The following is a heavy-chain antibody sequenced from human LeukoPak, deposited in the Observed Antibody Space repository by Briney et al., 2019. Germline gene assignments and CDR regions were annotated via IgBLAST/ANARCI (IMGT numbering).Heavy chain of an antibody. D-gene: IGHD5-24*01. CDR3: ARDRREMATIYYFDY. V-gene: IGHV4-59*01. Sequence: ASQTLSLTCTVSGGSISGYYWSWIRQPPGKGLEWIGYIYYSGSTNYNPSLKSRVTISVDTSKNQFSLKLSSVTAADTAVYYCARDRREMATIYYFDYWGQGTLVTVSS. J-gene: IGHJ4*02. CDR2: IYYSGST. CDR1: GGSISGYY.